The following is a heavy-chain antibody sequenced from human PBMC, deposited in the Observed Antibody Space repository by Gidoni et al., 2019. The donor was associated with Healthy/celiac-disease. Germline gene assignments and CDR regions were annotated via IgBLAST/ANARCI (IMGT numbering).Heavy chain of an antibody. Sequence: EVQLLESGGGLVQPGGSLRLSCSASGFPFSSYTMSWVRQAPVKGLEWCSAISGSGGSTYDAYAVKGRFTISRDNSKNTLYLQMNSLRAEDTAVYYCAKETLIQLGLGVFDYWGQGTLVTVSS. CDR1: GFPFSSYT. V-gene: IGHV3-23*01. CDR2: ISGSGGST. D-gene: IGHD5-18*01. J-gene: IGHJ4*02. CDR3: AKETLIQLGLGVFDY.